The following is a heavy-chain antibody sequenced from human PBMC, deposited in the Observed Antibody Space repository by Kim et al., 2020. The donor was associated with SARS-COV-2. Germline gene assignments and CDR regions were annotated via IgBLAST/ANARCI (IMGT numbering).Heavy chain of an antibody. J-gene: IGHJ6*02. CDR3: ARVFIAVAGLGMYYYGMDV. CDR2: INHSGST. CDR1: GGSFSGYY. D-gene: IGHD6-19*01. V-gene: IGHV4-34*01. Sequence: SETLSLTCAVYGGSFSGYYWSWIRQPPGKGLEWIGEINHSGSTNYNPSLKSRVTISVDTSKNQFSLKLSSLTAADTAVYYCARVFIAVAGLGMYYYGMDVWGQGTTVTVSS.